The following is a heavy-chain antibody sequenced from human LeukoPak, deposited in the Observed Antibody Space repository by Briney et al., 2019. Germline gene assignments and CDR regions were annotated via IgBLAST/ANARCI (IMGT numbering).Heavy chain of an antibody. CDR1: GFTSNNDW. CDR2: INYKGRDT. V-gene: IGHV3-74*01. J-gene: IGHJ5*01. D-gene: IGHD1-1*01. Sequence: GGSLTLSCVASGFTSNNDWMHWVRQGPGKGREWVSRINYKGRDTSYADSVKGRFAISRDNAKNTLYWHMNNLRAEDTAVYYCARAPEQGTCDSWGRGTLVSVSS. CDR3: ARAPEQGTCDS.